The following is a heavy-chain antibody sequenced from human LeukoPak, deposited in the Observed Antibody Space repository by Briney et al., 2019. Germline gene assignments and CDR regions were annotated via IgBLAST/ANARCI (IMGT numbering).Heavy chain of an antibody. V-gene: IGHV3-20*04. CDR1: GFTFDDYG. J-gene: IGHJ4*02. Sequence: GGSLRLSXAASGFTFDDYGMSWVRQAPGKGLEWVSGINWNGGSTCYADSVKGRFTISRDNAKNSLYLQMNSLRAEDTALYYCARGYDSSGFDYWGQGTLVTVSS. D-gene: IGHD3-22*01. CDR3: ARGYDSSGFDY. CDR2: INWNGGST.